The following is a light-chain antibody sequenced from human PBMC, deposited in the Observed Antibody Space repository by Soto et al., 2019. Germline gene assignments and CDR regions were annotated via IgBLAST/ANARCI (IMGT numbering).Light chain of an antibody. V-gene: IGKV1-6*01. CDR1: QGIRND. J-gene: IGKJ2*01. Sequence: AIQMTQSPSSLSASVGDRVTITCRASQGIRNDLGWYQQKPGKAPKLLIFAASSLQSGVPSRFSGSGSGTDFTLPISSLQPEDFATYYCLQDYNYPYTFGQGTKLEIK. CDR3: LQDYNYPYT. CDR2: AAS.